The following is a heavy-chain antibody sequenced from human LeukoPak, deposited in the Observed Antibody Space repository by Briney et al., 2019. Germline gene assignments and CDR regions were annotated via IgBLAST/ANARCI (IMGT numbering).Heavy chain of an antibody. CDR3: ARDQSGGAWKRFDY. V-gene: IGHV3-30*02. D-gene: IGHD1-1*01. J-gene: IGHJ4*02. Sequence: GGSLRLSCAASGFTFSSYAMHWVRQAPGKGLEWVAFVRYDGSNKYYADYVKGRFTISRDNSKNTLYLQMNSLRAEDTGVYYCARDQSGGAWKRFDYWGQGALVTVSS. CDR2: VRYDGSNK. CDR1: GFTFSSYA.